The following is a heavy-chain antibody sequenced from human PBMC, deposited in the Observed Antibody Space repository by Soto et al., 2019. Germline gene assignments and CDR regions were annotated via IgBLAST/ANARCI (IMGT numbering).Heavy chain of an antibody. CDR2: ISAYNGNT. V-gene: IGHV1-18*01. Sequence: QVQLVQSGAEVKKPGASVKVSCKASGYTFTSYGISWVRQAPGQGLEWMGWISAYNGNTNYAQKLQGRVTMTTDTSTSTAYMELRSLRSDDTAVYYCAREPHYYDSSGYSNWFDAWGQGTLVTVSS. CDR3: AREPHYYDSSGYSNWFDA. J-gene: IGHJ5*02. CDR1: GYTFTSYG. D-gene: IGHD3-22*01.